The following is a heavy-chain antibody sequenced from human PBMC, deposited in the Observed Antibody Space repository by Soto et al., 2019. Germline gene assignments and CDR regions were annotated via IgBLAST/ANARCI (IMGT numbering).Heavy chain of an antibody. V-gene: IGHV3-48*01. CDR1: GFTFSSYS. Sequence: PGGSLRLSCAASGFTFSSYSMNWVRQAPGKGLEWVSYISSISSTIYYADSVKGRFTISRDNAKNSLYLQMNSLRAEDTAAYYCARFPPFGVVPGFDYWGQGTLVTVSS. J-gene: IGHJ4*02. CDR2: ISSISSTI. CDR3: ARFPPFGVVPGFDY. D-gene: IGHD3-3*01.